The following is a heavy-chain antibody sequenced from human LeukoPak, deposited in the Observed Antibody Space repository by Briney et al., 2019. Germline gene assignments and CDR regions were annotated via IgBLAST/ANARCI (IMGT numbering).Heavy chain of an antibody. CDR3: ARESDGFDV. Sequence: GGSLRLSCEGSGFTFSDHYISWIRQAPGKGLEWVANIKYDGSGKYYLNSVKGRFTISRDNARNSLYLQMNSLRVEDTALYYCARESDGFDVWGQGTMVTVSS. CDR1: GFTFSDHY. V-gene: IGHV3-7*01. J-gene: IGHJ3*01. CDR2: IKYDGSGK.